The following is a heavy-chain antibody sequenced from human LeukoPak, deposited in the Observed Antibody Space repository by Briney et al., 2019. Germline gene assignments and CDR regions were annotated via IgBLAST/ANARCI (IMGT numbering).Heavy chain of an antibody. D-gene: IGHD6-19*01. CDR3: ARDTWYSSGGWFEP. CDR1: GYTFTSYG. Sequence: ASVKVSCKASGYTFTSYGISWVRQAPGQGLEWMGWISAYNGNTNYAQKLQGRVTMTRDTSTSTVYMELSSLRSEDTAFYYCARDTWYSSGGWFEPWGQGTLVTVSS. J-gene: IGHJ5*02. CDR2: ISAYNGNT. V-gene: IGHV1-18*01.